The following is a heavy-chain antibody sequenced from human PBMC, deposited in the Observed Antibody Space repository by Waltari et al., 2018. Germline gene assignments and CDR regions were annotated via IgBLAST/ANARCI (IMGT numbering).Heavy chain of an antibody. Sequence: EVQLVASGGGSVQPGGSLRLSCAASGFTFSNYLMTWVRQAPGKGLEWVTNIKQDGSEKYYVDSVKGRFTISRDNAKNSLYLQMNSLRAEDTAVYYCARGRATNDYWGQGTLVTVSS. V-gene: IGHV3-7*01. J-gene: IGHJ4*02. CDR1: GFTFSNYL. CDR3: ARGRATNDY. CDR2: IKQDGSEK.